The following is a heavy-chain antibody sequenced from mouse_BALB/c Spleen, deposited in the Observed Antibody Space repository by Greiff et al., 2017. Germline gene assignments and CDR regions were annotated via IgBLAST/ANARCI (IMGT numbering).Heavy chain of an antibody. CDR3: ASPITTARDWYFDV. Sequence: QVQLKESGPGLVAPSQSLSITCTVSGFSLTSYGVHWVRQPPGKGLEWLGVIWAGGSTNYNSALMSRLSISKDNSKSQVFLKMNSLQTDDTAMYYCASPITTARDWYFDVWGAGTTVTVSS. CDR1: GFSLTSYG. J-gene: IGHJ1*01. V-gene: IGHV2-9*02. D-gene: IGHD1-2*01. CDR2: IWAGGST.